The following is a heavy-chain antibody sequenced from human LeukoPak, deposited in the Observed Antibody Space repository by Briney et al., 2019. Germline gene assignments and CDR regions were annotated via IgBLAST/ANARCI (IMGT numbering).Heavy chain of an antibody. D-gene: IGHD3-3*01. J-gene: IGHJ4*02. CDR1: GYTFTSYY. CDR3: ARTPSVMDYDFPYYFDY. CDR2: INPSGGRT. V-gene: IGHV1-46*01. Sequence: ASVKVSCKASGYTFTSYYMHWVRQAPGQGLEWMGIINPSGGRTSYAQKFQGRVTMTRDTSTSTVYMELSSLRSEDTAVYYCARTPSVMDYDFPYYFDYWGQGTLVTVSS.